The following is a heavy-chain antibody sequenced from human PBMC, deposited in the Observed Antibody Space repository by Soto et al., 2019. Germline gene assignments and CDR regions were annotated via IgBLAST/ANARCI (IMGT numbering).Heavy chain of an antibody. CDR1: GGSISSYY. CDR2: IYYSGST. J-gene: IGHJ4*02. D-gene: IGHD3-10*02. V-gene: IGHV4-59*08. CDR3: ARHGRGNYVFHYFDY. Sequence: PSETLSLTCTVSGGSISSYYWSWIRQPPGKGLEWIGYIYYSGSTNYNPSLKSRVAISVDTSKNQFSLKLSSVTAADTAVYYCARHGRGNYVFHYFDYWGQGTLVTVSS.